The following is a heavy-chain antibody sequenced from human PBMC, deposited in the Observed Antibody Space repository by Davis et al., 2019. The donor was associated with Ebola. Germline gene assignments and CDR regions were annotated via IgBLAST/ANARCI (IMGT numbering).Heavy chain of an antibody. CDR3: ARPKDKDWLLLDY. Sequence: SVKVSCKASGGTFSSYAFSWVRHAPGQGLEWMGGIIPGFGTANYAQKFQGRVTFTADESTSTAYMELSRLRSEDTAVYFCARPKDKDWLLLDYWGQGTLVTVSS. J-gene: IGHJ4*02. V-gene: IGHV1-69*13. CDR2: IIPGFGTA. D-gene: IGHD3-9*01. CDR1: GGTFSSYA.